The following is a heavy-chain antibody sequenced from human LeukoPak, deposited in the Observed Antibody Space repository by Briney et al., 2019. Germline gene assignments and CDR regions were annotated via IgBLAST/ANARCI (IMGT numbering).Heavy chain of an antibody. CDR3: AREAGYCSSTSCYYFDY. D-gene: IGHD2-2*03. V-gene: IGHV3-21*01. Sequence: PGGSLRLSCAASGFTFSSYSMNWVRQAPGKGLEWVSSISSSSSYIYYADSVKGRFTISRDNAKNSLYLQMNSLRAEDTAVYYCAREAGYCSSTSCYYFDYWGQGTLVTVSS. CDR1: GFTFSSYS. CDR2: ISSSSSYI. J-gene: IGHJ4*02.